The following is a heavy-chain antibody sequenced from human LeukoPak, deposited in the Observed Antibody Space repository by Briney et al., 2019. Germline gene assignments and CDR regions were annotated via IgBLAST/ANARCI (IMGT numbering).Heavy chain of an antibody. CDR3: ARADCSGGSCYLVDY. CDR2: IYHSGST. Sequence: SETLSLTCAVSGGSISSSNWWSWVRQPPGKGLEWIGEIYHSGSTNYNPSLKSRVTISVDKSKNQFSLKLSSVTAADTAVYYCARADCSGGSCYLVDYWGQGTLVTVSS. CDR1: GGSISSSNW. J-gene: IGHJ4*02. D-gene: IGHD2-15*01. V-gene: IGHV4-4*02.